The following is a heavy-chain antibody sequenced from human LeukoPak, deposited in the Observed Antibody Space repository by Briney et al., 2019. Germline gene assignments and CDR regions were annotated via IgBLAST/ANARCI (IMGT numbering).Heavy chain of an antibody. CDR2: ISSSGSTI. V-gene: IGHV3-48*04. D-gene: IGHD3-22*01. CDR1: GFTVSSNS. CDR3: ARENMYDSSDYYGWSGYYDH. Sequence: PGGSLRLSCTVSGFTVSSNSMSWVRQVPGKGLEWLSYISSSGSTIYYADSVKGRFTISRDNAKNSLYLQMNSLRAEDTAIYYCARENMYDSSDYYGWSGYYDHWGQGTLVTVSS. J-gene: IGHJ4*02.